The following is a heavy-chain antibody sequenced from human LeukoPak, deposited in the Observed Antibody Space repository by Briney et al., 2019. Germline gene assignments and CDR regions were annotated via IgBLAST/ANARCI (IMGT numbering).Heavy chain of an antibody. CDR3: ARGWIQLEYYFYYYMDV. Sequence: SETLSLTCTVSGGSISSYYWSWIRQPPGKGLEWIGYSYDSGSTKYNPSLKSRVTISVDTSKNQFSLKLTSVTAADTAVYYCARGWIQLEYYFYYYMDVWGKGTTVTVSS. V-gene: IGHV4-59*01. CDR1: GGSISSYY. D-gene: IGHD5-18*01. CDR2: SYDSGST. J-gene: IGHJ6*03.